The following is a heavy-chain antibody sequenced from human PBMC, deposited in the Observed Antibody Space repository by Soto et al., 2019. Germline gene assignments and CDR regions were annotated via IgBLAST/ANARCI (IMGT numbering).Heavy chain of an antibody. CDR3: ARCRGGTRHHLHYYYYYGMDV. CDR1: GGTFSSYA. V-gene: IGHV1-69*01. J-gene: IGHJ6*02. CDR2: IIPIFGTA. Sequence: QVQLVQSGAEVKKPGSSVKVSCKASGGTFSSYAISWVRQAPRQGLEWMGGIIPIFGTANYAQKFQGRVTITADESTSPAYMELSSLRSEDTAVYYCARCRGGTRHHLHYYYYYGMDVWGQGTTVTVSS.